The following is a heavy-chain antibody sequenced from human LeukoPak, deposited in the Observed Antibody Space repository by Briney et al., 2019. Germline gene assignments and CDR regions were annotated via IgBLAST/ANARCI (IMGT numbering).Heavy chain of an antibody. CDR1: GFTSSSYG. Sequence: GGSLRLSCAASGFTSSSYGMHWVRQAPGRGREWVAVISYDGSNKYYADSVKGRFTISRDNSKNTLYLQMNSLRAEDTAVYYCAKDFGMATIFDYWGQGTLVTVSS. J-gene: IGHJ4*02. D-gene: IGHD5-24*01. V-gene: IGHV3-30*18. CDR2: ISYDGSNK. CDR3: AKDFGMATIFDY.